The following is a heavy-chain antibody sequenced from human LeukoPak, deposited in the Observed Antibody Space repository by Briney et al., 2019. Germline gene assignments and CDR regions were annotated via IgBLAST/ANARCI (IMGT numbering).Heavy chain of an antibody. D-gene: IGHD6-13*01. Sequence: QSGGSLRLSCAASGFTFSNYAIHWVRQAPGKGLEWVAVISYDGSNKYYADSVKGRFSISRDNSKNTLYLQMNSLRAEDTAVYYCARVSDFGQQLVDDYWGQGTLVTVSS. J-gene: IGHJ4*02. CDR3: ARVSDFGQQLVDDY. V-gene: IGHV3-30-3*01. CDR2: ISYDGSNK. CDR1: GFTFSNYA.